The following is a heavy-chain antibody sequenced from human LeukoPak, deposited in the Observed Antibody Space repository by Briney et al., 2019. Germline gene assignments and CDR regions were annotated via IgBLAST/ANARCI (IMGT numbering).Heavy chain of an antibody. CDR3: ARARGSARSWFDP. CDR2: IYYSGST. Sequence: SETLSLTCTVSGGSVSSGSYYWSWIRQPPGKGLEWIGYIYYSGSTNYNLSLKSRVTISVDTSKNQFSLKLSSVTAADTAVDYCARARGSARSWFDPWGQGTLVTVSS. J-gene: IGHJ5*02. D-gene: IGHD6-25*01. V-gene: IGHV4-61*01. CDR1: GGSVSSGSYY.